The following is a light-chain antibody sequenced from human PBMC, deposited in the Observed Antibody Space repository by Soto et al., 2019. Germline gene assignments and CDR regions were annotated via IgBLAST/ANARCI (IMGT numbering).Light chain of an antibody. CDR2: EVT. CDR3: SSYVGNNKLL. J-gene: IGLJ2*01. CDR1: SSDVGGYNY. V-gene: IGLV2-8*01. Sequence: QSVLTQPPSASGSPGQSVTISCTGTSSDVGGYNYVSWYQQYPGKAPKLMIYEVTNRPSGVPDRFSGSKSGNTASLTVYGLQAEDEADYYCSSYVGNNKLLFGGGTKLTVL.